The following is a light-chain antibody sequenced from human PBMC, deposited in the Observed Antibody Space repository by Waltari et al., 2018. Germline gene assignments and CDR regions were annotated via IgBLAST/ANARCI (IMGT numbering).Light chain of an antibody. V-gene: IGLV1-44*01. CDR3: ATWDDTYGGSL. CDR2: KND. CDR1: TSNMGVNS. Sequence: QSVLTQPPSVSGSPGQRVTSSCSGTTSNMGVNSVTWYHQLPGAAPKLLIYKNDQRPSGVPDRFSGCRSGASASLAISGLQCEDEADIYSATWDDTYGGSLFGGGTKLTVL. J-gene: IGLJ3*02.